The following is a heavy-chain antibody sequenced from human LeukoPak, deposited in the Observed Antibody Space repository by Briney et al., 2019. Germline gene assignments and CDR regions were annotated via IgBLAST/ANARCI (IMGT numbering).Heavy chain of an antibody. CDR2: INHSGST. CDR3: ARTVGGSDERSFDY. J-gene: IGHJ4*02. CDR1: AGSFPGYY. D-gene: IGHD1-26*01. Sequence: SETLSLTCAVYAGSFPGYYWTWIRQPPGKGLEWIGEINHSGSTNYNPSLKSRVTISVDTSKNQFSLKLSSVTGAGTAVYYCARTVGGSDERSFDYWDQGTLVTVSS. V-gene: IGHV4-34*01.